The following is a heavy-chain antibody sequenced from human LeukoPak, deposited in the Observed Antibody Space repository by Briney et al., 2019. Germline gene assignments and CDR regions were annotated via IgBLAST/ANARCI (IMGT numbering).Heavy chain of an antibody. CDR2: INSDGTST. CDR3: ARIGSGERNCPFDS. J-gene: IGHJ4*02. V-gene: IGHV3-74*01. Sequence: GGSLRLSCAASGFTLSSYWMHWVRQAPGKGLVWVSRINSDGTSTSYADSVKGRFTISRDNAKNTLYLQMNSLRAEDTAVYYCARIGSGERNCPFDSWGQGTLVTVSS. CDR1: GFTLSSYW. D-gene: IGHD1-7*01.